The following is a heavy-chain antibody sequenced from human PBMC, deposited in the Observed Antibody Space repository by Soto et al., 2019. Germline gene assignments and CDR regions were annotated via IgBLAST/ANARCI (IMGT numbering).Heavy chain of an antibody. CDR2: ISGSGGST. J-gene: IGHJ6*02. V-gene: IGHV3-23*01. D-gene: IGHD6-13*01. CDR3: AKIVAAAGRGEDYYYGMDV. Sequence: EVQLLESGGGLVQPGGSLRLSCAASGFTFSSYAMSWVRQAPGKGLEWVSAISGSGGSTCYADSVKGRFTISRDNSKNTLYLQMNSLRAEDTAVYYCAKIVAAAGRGEDYYYGMDVWGQGTTVTVSS. CDR1: GFTFSSYA.